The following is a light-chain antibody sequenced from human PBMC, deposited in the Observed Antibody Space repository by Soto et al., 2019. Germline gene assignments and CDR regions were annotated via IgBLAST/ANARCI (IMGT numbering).Light chain of an antibody. V-gene: IGLV2-8*01. J-gene: IGLJ2*01. CDR3: SSYEVNNDLKL. CDR1: SSDVGGSNY. Sequence: QSALTQPPSASGSPGHSVTISCTGTSSDVGGSNYVSWYQHHPGKATKLIIYEVTKRPSGVPDRFSGSKSGNTASLTVSGLQAEDEADYHCSSYEVNNDLKLFGGGTKLTVL. CDR2: EVT.